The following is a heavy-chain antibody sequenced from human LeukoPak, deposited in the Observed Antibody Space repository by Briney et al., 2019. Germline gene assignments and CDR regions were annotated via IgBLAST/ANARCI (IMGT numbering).Heavy chain of an antibody. Sequence: ASVTVSCKASGYTLTAHYIHWVRQAPGQGLEWMGRINTNSGGTKYAQRFQGRVTMTRDTSISTAYMDLSRLGSDDTAVYYCATDIEDYDSTFANWGQGTLVTVSS. CDR3: ATDIEDYDSTFAN. D-gene: IGHD3-22*01. CDR2: INTNSGGT. CDR1: GYTLTAHY. J-gene: IGHJ4*02. V-gene: IGHV1-2*06.